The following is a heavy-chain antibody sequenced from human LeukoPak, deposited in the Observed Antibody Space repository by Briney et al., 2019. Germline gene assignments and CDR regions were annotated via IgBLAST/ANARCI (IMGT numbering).Heavy chain of an antibody. CDR1: GFTFSDSW. D-gene: IGHD3-16*01. V-gene: IGHV3-7*01. CDR3: ATYTHWVAGDV. CDR2: MNQDGGEK. J-gene: IGHJ6*02. Sequence: GGSLRLSCAAAGFTFSDSWMSWVRQAAGKGLEWVANMNQDGGEKDYVDSVKGRFTISRDNARNLLYLQMSSLRAEDTAVYYCATYTHWVAGDVWGQGTTVTVSS.